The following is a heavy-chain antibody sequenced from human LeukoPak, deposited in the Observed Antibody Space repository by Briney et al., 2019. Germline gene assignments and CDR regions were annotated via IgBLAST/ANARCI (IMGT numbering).Heavy chain of an antibody. D-gene: IGHD1-26*01. Sequence: PSETLSLTCTVSSGSISSYYWSWIRQPPGKGLEWIGYIYYSGSTNYNPSLKSRVTISVDTSKNQFSLKLSSVTAADTAVYYCARREEGVYFDYWGQGTLVTVSS. J-gene: IGHJ4*02. CDR3: ARREEGVYFDY. CDR2: IYYSGST. CDR1: SGSISSYY. V-gene: IGHV4-59*08.